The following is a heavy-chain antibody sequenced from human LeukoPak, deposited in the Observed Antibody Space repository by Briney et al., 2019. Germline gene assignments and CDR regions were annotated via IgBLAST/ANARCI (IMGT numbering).Heavy chain of an antibody. CDR2: ISYDGSNK. D-gene: IGHD3-22*01. Sequence: SLRLSCAASGFTFSSYAMHWVRQAPGKGLEWVAVISYDGSNKYYADSVKGRFTISRDNSKNTLYLQMNSLRAEDTAVYYCARAGGRVITMIVVVLSAYDAFDIWGQGTMVTVPS. V-gene: IGHV3-30*04. CDR3: ARAGGRVITMIVVVLSAYDAFDI. J-gene: IGHJ3*02. CDR1: GFTFSSYA.